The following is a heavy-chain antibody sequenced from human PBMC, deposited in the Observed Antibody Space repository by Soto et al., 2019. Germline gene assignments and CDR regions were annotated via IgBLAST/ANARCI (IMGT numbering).Heavy chain of an antibody. D-gene: IGHD3-22*01. V-gene: IGHV1-69*13. J-gene: IGHJ4*02. CDR3: ARSGPIHYYDSSGPLHYFDY. CDR1: GGTFSSYA. Sequence: SVKVSCKASGGTFSSYAVSWVRQAPGQGLEWMGGIIPIFGTANYAQKFQGRVTITADESTSTAYMELSSLRSEDTAVYYCARSGPIHYYDSSGPLHYFDYWGQGTLVTVSS. CDR2: IIPIFGTA.